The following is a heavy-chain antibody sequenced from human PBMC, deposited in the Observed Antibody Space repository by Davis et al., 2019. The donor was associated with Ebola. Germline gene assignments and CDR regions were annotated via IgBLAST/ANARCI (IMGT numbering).Heavy chain of an antibody. CDR3: ARARGYYDSSGYLRVFDY. J-gene: IGHJ4*02. CDR2: INHSGST. D-gene: IGHD3-22*01. V-gene: IGHV4-34*01. CDR1: GGSFSGYY. Sequence: PSETLSLTCAVYGGSFSGYYWSWIRQPPGKGLEWIGEINHSGSTNYNPSLKSRVTISVDTSKNQFSLKLSSVTAADTAVYYCARARGYYDSSGYLRVFDYWGQGTLVTVSS.